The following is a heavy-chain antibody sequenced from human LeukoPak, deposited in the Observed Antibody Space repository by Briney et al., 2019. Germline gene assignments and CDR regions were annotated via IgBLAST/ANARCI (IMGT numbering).Heavy chain of an antibody. J-gene: IGHJ5*01. CDR3: ARDDNDILTVYFDS. V-gene: IGHV1-69*01. D-gene: IGHD3-9*01. CDR2: IIPMFDTA. Sequence: ASVKVSCKASEATFSNSAINWVRLAPGQGLEWMGGIIPMFDTAHYAEKFQGRVTISADESTNTVYMELRGLRSEDTAVYYCARDDNDILTVYFDSWGQGTLVTASS. CDR1: EATFSNSA.